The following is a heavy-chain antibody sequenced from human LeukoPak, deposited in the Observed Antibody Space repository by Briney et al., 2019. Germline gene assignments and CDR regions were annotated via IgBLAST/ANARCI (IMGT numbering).Heavy chain of an antibody. Sequence: GGSLRLSCAASGFTFSSYSMSWVRQAPGKGLEWVAVISYDGSNKYYADSVKGRFTISRDNSKNTLYLQMNSLRAEDTAVYYCARGRGDSYGSSYYYMDVWGKGTTVTVSS. CDR1: GFTFSSYS. D-gene: IGHD5-18*01. CDR2: ISYDGSNK. J-gene: IGHJ6*03. CDR3: ARGRGDSYGSSYYYMDV. V-gene: IGHV3-30*03.